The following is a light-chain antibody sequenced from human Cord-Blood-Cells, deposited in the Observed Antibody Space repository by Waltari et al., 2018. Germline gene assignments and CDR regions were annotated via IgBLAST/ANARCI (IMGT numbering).Light chain of an antibody. J-gene: IGKJ2*01. CDR2: AAS. CDR1: QSISSY. V-gene: IGKV1-39*01. CDR3: QQSYSTPPQYT. Sequence: DIQMTQSPSSLSASVGDRVTITCRASQSISSYLNWYQQKPGKAPKLPIYAASSLQSGVPSRFSGSGSGTDFTLTISRLPPEDFATYYCQQSYSTPPQYTFGQGTKLEIK.